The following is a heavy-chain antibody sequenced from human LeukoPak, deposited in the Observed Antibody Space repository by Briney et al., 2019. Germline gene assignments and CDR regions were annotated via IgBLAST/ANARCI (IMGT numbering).Heavy chain of an antibody. CDR2: IYYSGST. Sequence: PSETLSLTCTVSGGSISNYYWSWIRQPPGKGLEWIGYIYYSGSTNYNPSLKSRVTISVDTSKNQFSLKLSSVTAADTAVYYCARGLGRWLQLHHFDYWGQGTLVTVSS. J-gene: IGHJ4*02. D-gene: IGHD5-24*01. V-gene: IGHV4-59*01. CDR3: ARGLGRWLQLHHFDY. CDR1: GGSISNYY.